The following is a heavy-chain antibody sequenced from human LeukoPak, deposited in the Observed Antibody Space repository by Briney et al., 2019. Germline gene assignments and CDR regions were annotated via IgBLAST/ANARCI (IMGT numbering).Heavy chain of an antibody. D-gene: IGHD6-13*01. CDR3: ARSGAAAGNNWFDP. J-gene: IGHJ5*02. V-gene: IGHV4-34*01. Sequence: PSETLSLTCAVYGGSFSGYYWCWIRQPPGKGLEWIGEINHSGSTNYNPSLKSRVTISVDTSKNQFSLKLSSVTAADTAVYYCARSGAAAGNNWFDPWGQGTLVTVSS. CDR1: GGSFSGYY. CDR2: INHSGST.